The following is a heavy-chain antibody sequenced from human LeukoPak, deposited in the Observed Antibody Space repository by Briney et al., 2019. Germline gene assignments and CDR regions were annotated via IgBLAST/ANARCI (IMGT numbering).Heavy chain of an antibody. CDR1: GFTVSTNY. CDR2: IYSGGNT. V-gene: IGHV3-53*01. CDR3: ARDRVNWNDVGGLFDY. D-gene: IGHD1-1*01. Sequence: PGGSLRLSCAASGFTVSTNYVSWVRQAPGKGLEWVSLIYSGGNTYYADSVKGRFTISRDNSKNTLYLQMNSLSAEDTAVYYCARDRVNWNDVGGLFDYWGQGTLVTVSS. J-gene: IGHJ4*02.